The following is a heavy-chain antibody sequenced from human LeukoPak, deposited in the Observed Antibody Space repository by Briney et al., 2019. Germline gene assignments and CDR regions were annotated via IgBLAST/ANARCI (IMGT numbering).Heavy chain of an antibody. CDR2: IYYSGST. Sequence: SETLSLTCTVSGGSISSYYWSWIRQPPGKGLEWIGYIYYSGSTNYNPSLKSRVTISVDTSKNQFSLKLSSVTAADTAVYYCARAEVDAVDYWGQGTLVTVSS. CDR1: GGSISSYY. V-gene: IGHV4-59*01. CDR3: ARAEVDAVDY. J-gene: IGHJ4*02. D-gene: IGHD3-9*01.